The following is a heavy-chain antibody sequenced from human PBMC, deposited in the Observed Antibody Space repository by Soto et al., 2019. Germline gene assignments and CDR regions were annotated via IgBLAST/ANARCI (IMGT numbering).Heavy chain of an antibody. D-gene: IGHD6-13*01. Sequence: EVQLVESGGGLVQPGGSLRLSCAASGFTFSSYEMNWVRQAPGKGLEWVSYISSSGSTIYYADSVKGRFTISRDNAKNSLYLQMNSLRAEDTAVYYCARGGYSSSWYSVSARYYGMDVWGQGTTVTVSS. CDR3: ARGGYSSSWYSVSARYYGMDV. CDR2: ISSSGSTI. V-gene: IGHV3-48*03. CDR1: GFTFSSYE. J-gene: IGHJ6*02.